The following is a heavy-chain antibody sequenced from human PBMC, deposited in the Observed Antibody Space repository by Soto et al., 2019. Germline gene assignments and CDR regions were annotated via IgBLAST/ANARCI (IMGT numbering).Heavy chain of an antibody. D-gene: IGHD2-15*01. CDR2: INHSGST. CDR3: ARSNLYCSGGICYSDY. Sequence: QVQLQQWGAGLLKPSETLSLTCAVYGGSFSGYYWSWIRQPPGKGLEWIGEINHSGSTNYNPSLKSRVTISVDTSKNQFSLKLSSVTTADTAVYYCARSNLYCSGGICYSDYWGQGTLVTVSS. V-gene: IGHV4-34*01. CDR1: GGSFSGYY. J-gene: IGHJ4*02.